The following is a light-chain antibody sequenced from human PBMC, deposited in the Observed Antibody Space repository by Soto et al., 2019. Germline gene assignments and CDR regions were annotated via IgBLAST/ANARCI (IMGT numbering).Light chain of an antibody. J-gene: IGKJ5*01. V-gene: IGKV3-15*01. CDR3: QQYNNWPIT. CDR2: DAS. Sequence: EIVMTQFPVTLSVSPGERATLSCRASQSVSGDLAWYHHKPGQAPRLLIYDASTRALDTPARFAGSGSGTEFTLTISSLQSEDFAVYFCQQYNNWPITFGQGTRLETK. CDR1: QSVSGD.